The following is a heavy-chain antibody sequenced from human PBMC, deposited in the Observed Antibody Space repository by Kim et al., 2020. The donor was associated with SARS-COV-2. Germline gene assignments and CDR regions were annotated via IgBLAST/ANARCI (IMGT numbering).Heavy chain of an antibody. J-gene: IGHJ6*03. V-gene: IGHV1-18*01. D-gene: IGHD2-15*01. CDR1: GYTFISYG. Sequence: ASVKVSCKASGYTFISYGISWVRQAPGQGLEWMVWISAYNGNTNYAQKLQGRVTMTTDTSTSTAYMELRSLRSDDTAVYYCARSRGLVVVATYYYMDVWGKGTTVTVSS. CDR2: ISAYNGNT. CDR3: ARSRGLVVVATYYYMDV.